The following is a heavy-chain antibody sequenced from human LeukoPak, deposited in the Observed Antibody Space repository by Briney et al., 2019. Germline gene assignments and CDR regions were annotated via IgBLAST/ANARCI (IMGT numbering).Heavy chain of an antibody. D-gene: IGHD2-15*01. CDR1: GYTFTSYG. CDR2: ISAYNGNT. V-gene: IGHV1-18*01. CDR3: ARDLGRYCSGGSRHYYSYYMDV. Sequence: GASVKVSCKASGYTFTSYGISWVRQAPGQGLEWMGWISAYNGNTNYAQKLQGRVTMTTDTSTSTAYMELRRLRSDDTAVYYCARDLGRYCSGGSRHYYSYYMDVWGKGTTVTVSS. J-gene: IGHJ6*03.